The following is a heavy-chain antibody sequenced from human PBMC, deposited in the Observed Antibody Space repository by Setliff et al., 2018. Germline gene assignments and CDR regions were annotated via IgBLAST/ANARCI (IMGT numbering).Heavy chain of an antibody. CDR1: GYNFNNDW. Sequence: GESLKISCKGSGYNFNNDWIGWVRQMPGKGLEWMGSIVPGDSDTRYSPSFQGQVTIPANKSTSTAYLKWSSLKASDTAMYYCARQARGYYYDSSGYYRASPGYYYMDVWGKGTTVTVSS. D-gene: IGHD3-22*01. CDR2: IVPGDSDT. V-gene: IGHV5-51*01. CDR3: ARQARGYYYDSSGYYRASPGYYYMDV. J-gene: IGHJ6*03.